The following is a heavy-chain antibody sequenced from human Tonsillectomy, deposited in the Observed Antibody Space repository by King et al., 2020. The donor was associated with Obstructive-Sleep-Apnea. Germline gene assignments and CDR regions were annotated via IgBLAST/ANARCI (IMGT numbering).Heavy chain of an antibody. CDR1: GFTFRSYG. V-gene: IGHV3-30*18. J-gene: IGHJ6*02. CDR2: ISYDGSNK. CDR3: AKDMVRGVITWAYYYGMDV. Sequence: VQLVESGGGVVQPGRSLRLSCAASGFTFRSYGTHWVRQAPGKGLEWVAMISYDGSNKYYADSVKGRFTISRDNSKNTRYLQMNSLRAEDTAVYFCAKDMVRGVITWAYYYGMDVWGQGTTVTVSS. D-gene: IGHD3-10*01.